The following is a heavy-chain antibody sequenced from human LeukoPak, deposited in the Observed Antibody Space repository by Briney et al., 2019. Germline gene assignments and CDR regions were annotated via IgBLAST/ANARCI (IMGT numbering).Heavy chain of an antibody. Sequence: SETLSLTCTVSGGSISSYYWSWIRQPPGKGLEWIGYIYYSGSTNYNPSLKGRVTISVDTSKNQFSLKLGSVTAADTAVYYCARAGRYYYYGMDVWGQGTTVTVSS. CDR3: ARAGRYYYYGMDV. J-gene: IGHJ6*02. CDR2: IYYSGST. CDR1: GGSISSYY. V-gene: IGHV4-59*01.